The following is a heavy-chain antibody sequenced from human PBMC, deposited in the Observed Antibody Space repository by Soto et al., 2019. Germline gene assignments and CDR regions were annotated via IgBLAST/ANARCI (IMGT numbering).Heavy chain of an antibody. V-gene: IGHV3-23*01. D-gene: IGHD4-4*01. Sequence: GGSLRLSCAASGFTFSTYPMSWVRQAPGKGLEWVSGISGSGISTYYTDSVKGRFTISRDNSKNTVFLQMNSLRDEDTAVYYCVKPPVITASYYYDMDVWGQGTTVTVSS. J-gene: IGHJ6*02. CDR1: GFTFSTYP. CDR3: VKPPVITASYYYDMDV. CDR2: ISGSGIST.